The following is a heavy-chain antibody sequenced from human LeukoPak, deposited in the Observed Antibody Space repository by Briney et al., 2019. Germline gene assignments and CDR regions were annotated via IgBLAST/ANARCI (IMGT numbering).Heavy chain of an antibody. Sequence: PGVSLRLSCAASGFTFSSYGMHWVRQAPGKGLEWVAVIWYDGSNKYYADSVKGRFTISRDNSKNTLYLQMNSLRAEDTAVYYCARGGYYDSSGYSFFDYWGQGTLVTVSS. CDR1: GFTFSSYG. D-gene: IGHD3-22*01. V-gene: IGHV3-33*01. CDR2: IWYDGSNK. CDR3: ARGGYYDSSGYSFFDY. J-gene: IGHJ4*02.